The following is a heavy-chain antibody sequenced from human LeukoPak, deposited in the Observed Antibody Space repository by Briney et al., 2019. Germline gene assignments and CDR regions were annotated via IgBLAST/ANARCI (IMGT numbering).Heavy chain of an antibody. CDR2: VNPNNGGT. J-gene: IGHJ4*02. Sequence: ASVKVSCKTSGFTFTGYYIHWVRQAPGQGLEWMGWVNPNNGGTNYAQMFQGRVTMTRDTSISTAYMELSRLTSDDTAVYYCARDSYGGNWSLGYWGQGTLVTVSS. CDR3: ARDSYGGNWSLGY. D-gene: IGHD4-23*01. V-gene: IGHV1-2*02. CDR1: GFTFTGYY.